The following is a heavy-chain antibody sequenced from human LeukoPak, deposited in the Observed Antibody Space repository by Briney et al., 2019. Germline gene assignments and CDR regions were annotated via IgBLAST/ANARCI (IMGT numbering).Heavy chain of an antibody. CDR1: GGSISSSSYY. Sequence: SETLSLTCTVSGGSISSSSYYWGWIRQPPGKGLEWIGSIYYSGTTYYNPSLKSRVTIFVDTSKNQFSLKLSSVTAADTAVYYCARQPIVVVTASFDYWGQGTLVTVSS. D-gene: IGHD2-21*02. CDR3: ARQPIVVVTASFDY. V-gene: IGHV4-39*01. J-gene: IGHJ4*02. CDR2: IYYSGTT.